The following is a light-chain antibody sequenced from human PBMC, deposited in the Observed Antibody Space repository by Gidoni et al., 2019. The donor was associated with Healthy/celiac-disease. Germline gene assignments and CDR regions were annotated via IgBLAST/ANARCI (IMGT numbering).Light chain of an antibody. CDR1: QGISNS. CDR2: AAS. CDR3: QQYYSTPQT. Sequence: DIQITQSPSSLSASVGDRVTITCRASQGISNSLAWYQQKPGKAPRLLLYAASRLESGVPSRFSGSGSGTDYTLTISSLQPEDFATYYCQQYYSTPQTFGQGTKVEIK. J-gene: IGKJ1*01. V-gene: IGKV1-NL1*01.